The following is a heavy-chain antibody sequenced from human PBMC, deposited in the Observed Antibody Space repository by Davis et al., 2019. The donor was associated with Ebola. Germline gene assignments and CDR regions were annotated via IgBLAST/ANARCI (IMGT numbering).Heavy chain of an antibody. J-gene: IGHJ4*02. CDR3: ATAPFYSTRTFSLDY. CDR2: ISGSGDVI. Sequence: GGSLRLSCAASGFTFSSYSMNWVRQAPGKGLEWVSYISGSGDVIYYADSVKGRFTISRDNAKNSHFLQMNSLRAEDTAVYYCATAPFYSTRTFSLDYWGQGTLVTVSA. D-gene: IGHD2/OR15-2a*01. V-gene: IGHV3-48*04. CDR1: GFTFSSYS.